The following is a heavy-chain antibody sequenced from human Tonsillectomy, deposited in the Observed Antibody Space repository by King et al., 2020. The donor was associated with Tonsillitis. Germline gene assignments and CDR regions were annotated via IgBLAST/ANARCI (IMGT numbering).Heavy chain of an antibody. J-gene: IGHJ6*04. CDR2: IKSKTDGGTI. Sequence: VQLVESGGGLVKPGGSLRLSCAASGFTFRNAWMNWVRQAPGKGLEWVGRIKSKTDGGTIDYAAPVKGRFTMSRDDSKNTVSLQMNSLTTEDQAVYYCTIESVGRRPYYYYYGMHVWGEGTTVTVSS. V-gene: IGHV3-15*01. D-gene: IGHD1-26*01. CDR1: GFTFRNAW. CDR3: TIESVGRRPYYYYYGMHV.